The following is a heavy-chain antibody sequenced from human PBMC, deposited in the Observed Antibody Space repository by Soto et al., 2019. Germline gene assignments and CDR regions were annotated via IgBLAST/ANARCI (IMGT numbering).Heavy chain of an antibody. Sequence: QPGGSLRLSCAVSGFTFSNHGMQWVRQAPGKGLEWVAVISYDGSNQYYADSVKGRFTISRDNSKNTVYLQMNSLRAEDTAVYYCAKEGYSSGRYGRNALDIWGQGTMVTVSS. CDR3: AKEGYSSGRYGRNALDI. CDR2: ISYDGSNQ. J-gene: IGHJ3*02. V-gene: IGHV3-30*18. CDR1: GFTFSNHG. D-gene: IGHD6-19*01.